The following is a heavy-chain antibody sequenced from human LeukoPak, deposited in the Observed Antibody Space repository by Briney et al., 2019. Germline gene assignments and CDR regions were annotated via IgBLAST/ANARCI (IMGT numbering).Heavy chain of an antibody. J-gene: IGHJ5*02. D-gene: IGHD2-2*01. CDR1: GFTFSSYA. Sequence: GGSLRLSCAASGFTFSSYALSWVRQAPGRGLEWVSDISGNGGSTYYTDSVKGRFTISRDNAKNSLYLQLNSLRAEDTAVYYCASIVVVPERNWFDPWGQGTLVTVSS. CDR2: ISGNGGST. CDR3: ASIVVVPERNWFDP. V-gene: IGHV3-23*01.